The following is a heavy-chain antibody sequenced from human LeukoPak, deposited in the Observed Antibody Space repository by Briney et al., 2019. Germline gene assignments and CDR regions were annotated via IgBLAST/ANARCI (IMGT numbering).Heavy chain of an antibody. D-gene: IGHD5-12*01. V-gene: IGHV3-23*01. CDR3: AKGYSNVSGA. CDR1: GFTFSSYA. J-gene: IGHJ5*02. CDR2: ISGSGAST. Sequence: GGSLRLSCVASGFTFSSYALNWVRQTRGKGLEWGSTISGSGASTNYADAVRGRYTISRDNSRNTLQLQMNSLRAEDTAVYYCAKGYSNVSGAWGQGTLVTVSS.